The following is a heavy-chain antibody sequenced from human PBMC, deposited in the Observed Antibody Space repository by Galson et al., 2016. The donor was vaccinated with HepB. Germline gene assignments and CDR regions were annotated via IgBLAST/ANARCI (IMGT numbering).Heavy chain of an antibody. CDR3: ASRGGYDAFDI. CDR2: VNTYTGDA. J-gene: IGHJ3*02. Sequence: SVKVSCKASSDTLSNYGFSWVRQAPGQGLEWMGGVNTYTGDADYPQRSQDRVTMTTDTSTKTAYMELRSLRSDDTAVYYCASRGGYDAFDIWGQGTMITVSS. CDR1: SDTLSNYG. D-gene: IGHD5-12*01. V-gene: IGHV1-18*01.